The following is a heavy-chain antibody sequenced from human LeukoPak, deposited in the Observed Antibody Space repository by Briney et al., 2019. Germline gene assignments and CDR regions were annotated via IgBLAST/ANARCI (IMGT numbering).Heavy chain of an antibody. D-gene: IGHD6-13*01. CDR1: GFTFSSYW. CDR2: IKQDGSEK. Sequence: GGSLRLSCAASGFTFSSYWMTWVRQVPGKGLVWVANIKQDGSEKYYVDSVTGRFAISRDNAKNSLYLQMNSLRAEDTAVYYCARMSSSSWFVCDYWGQGTLVTVSS. J-gene: IGHJ4*02. CDR3: ARMSSSSWFVCDY. V-gene: IGHV3-7*01.